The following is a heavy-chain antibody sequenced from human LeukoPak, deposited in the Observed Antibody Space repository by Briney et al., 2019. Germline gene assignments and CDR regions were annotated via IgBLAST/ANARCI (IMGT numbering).Heavy chain of an antibody. J-gene: IGHJ4*02. CDR3: ARPPTSREDC. CDR1: GYGFSTYW. D-gene: IGHD1-26*01. V-gene: IGHV5-51*01. Sequence: LGESLKISCKGPGYGFSTYWIGWVRQMPGKGLEWMGVIYPGDSDTRYSPSFQGQVTISADKSISTAYLQWSSLKASDTAMYYCARPPTSREDCRGQETLVTVSS. CDR2: IYPGDSDT.